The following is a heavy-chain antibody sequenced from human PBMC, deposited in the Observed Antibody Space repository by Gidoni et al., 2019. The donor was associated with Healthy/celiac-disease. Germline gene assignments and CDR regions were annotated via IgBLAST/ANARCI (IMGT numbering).Heavy chain of an antibody. J-gene: IGHJ3*02. CDR1: GGPISSYY. Sequence: QVQLQESGPGLVKPSETLSLTCTVSGGPISSYYWSWIRQPAGKGLEWMGRIYTSGSTNYNPSLKSRVTMSVDTSKNQFSLKLSSVTAADTAVYYCARDYSSSWYDAFDIWGQGTMVTVSS. V-gene: IGHV4-4*07. D-gene: IGHD6-13*01. CDR3: ARDYSSSWYDAFDI. CDR2: IYTSGST.